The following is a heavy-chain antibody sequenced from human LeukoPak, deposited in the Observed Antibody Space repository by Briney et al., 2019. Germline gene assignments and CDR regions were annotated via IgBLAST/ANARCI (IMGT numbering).Heavy chain of an antibody. J-gene: IGHJ4*02. CDR3: ARSMVRGVPPRD. D-gene: IGHD3-10*01. CDR2: MSYNDGA. Sequence: SETLSLTCTISGGSISDYYWSWIRQPPGKGLEWVAYMSYNDGATYNPSLKSRVTISVDTSKNQFSLKLSPVTAADTAVYYCARSMVRGVPPRDWGQGTLVTVSS. CDR1: GGSISDYY. V-gene: IGHV4-59*12.